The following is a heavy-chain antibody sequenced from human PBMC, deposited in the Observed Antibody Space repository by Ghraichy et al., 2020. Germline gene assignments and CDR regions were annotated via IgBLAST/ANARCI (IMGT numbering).Heavy chain of an antibody. J-gene: IGHJ5*02. CDR1: GGSISSSSYY. CDR2: IYYSGST. D-gene: IGHD3-3*01. V-gene: IGHV4-39*01. CDR3: ARHPLYDFWSGPKGAGWFDP. Sequence: SETLSLTCTVSGGSISSSSYYWGWIRQPPGKGLEWIGSIYYSGSTYYNPSLKSRVTISVDTSKNQFSLKLSSVTAADTAVYYCARHPLYDFWSGPKGAGWFDPWGQGTLVTVSS.